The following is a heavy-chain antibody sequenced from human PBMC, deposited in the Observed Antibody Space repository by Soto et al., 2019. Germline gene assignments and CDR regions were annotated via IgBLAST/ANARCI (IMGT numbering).Heavy chain of an antibody. Sequence: EVQLLESGGGLVRPGGSLRLSCTASGFSFSSYALSWVRQAPGKGLEWVSTISGSDGKTYYADSVKGRFSISRDTSKTNLYLEMTSLRVEDTAVYYCARWSFLDDWGQGHRVTVS. V-gene: IGHV3-23*01. CDR3: ARWSFLDD. CDR1: GFSFSSYA. J-gene: IGHJ4*02. D-gene: IGHD1-26*01. CDR2: ISGSDGKT.